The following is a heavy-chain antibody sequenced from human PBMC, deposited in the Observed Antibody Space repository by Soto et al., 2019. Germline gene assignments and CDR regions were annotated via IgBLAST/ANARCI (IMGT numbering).Heavy chain of an antibody. Sequence: QVQLVESGGGVVQPGRSLRLSCAASGFTFSSYGMHWVRQAPGKGLEWVAVIWYDGSNKYYADSVKGRFTISRDNSKNTLYLQMNSLRAEDTAVYYCAKAAYYDSSGSNDYWGQGTLVTVSS. J-gene: IGHJ4*02. V-gene: IGHV3-33*06. CDR3: AKAAYYDSSGSNDY. D-gene: IGHD3-22*01. CDR1: GFTFSSYG. CDR2: IWYDGSNK.